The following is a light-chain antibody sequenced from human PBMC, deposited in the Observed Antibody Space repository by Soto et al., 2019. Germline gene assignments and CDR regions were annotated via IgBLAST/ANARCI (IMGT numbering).Light chain of an antibody. V-gene: IGLV2-23*02. J-gene: IGLJ1*01. CDR3: CSYAGSSTYV. CDR2: EVN. Sequence: QSALTQPASVSGSPGQSITISCTGTSSDVGSYNLVSWYQQYPGKAPKLMISEVNKRPSGVSNRFSASKSGNTASLTISGLQAEDEADYYCCSYAGSSTYVFGTGTKVTVL. CDR1: SSDVGSYNL.